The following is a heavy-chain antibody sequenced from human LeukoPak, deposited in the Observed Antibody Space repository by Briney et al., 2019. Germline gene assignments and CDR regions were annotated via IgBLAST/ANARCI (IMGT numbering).Heavy chain of an antibody. CDR2: INHSGST. D-gene: IGHD3-10*01. CDR3: ARLNPRHMVRGSGMDV. Sequence: SETLSLTCAVYGGSFSGYDWSWIRQPPGKGLEWIGEINHSGSTNYNPSLKSRVTISVDTSKNQFSLKLSSVTAADTAVYYCARLNPRHMVRGSGMDVWGQGTTVTVSS. J-gene: IGHJ6*02. V-gene: IGHV4-34*01. CDR1: GGSFSGYD.